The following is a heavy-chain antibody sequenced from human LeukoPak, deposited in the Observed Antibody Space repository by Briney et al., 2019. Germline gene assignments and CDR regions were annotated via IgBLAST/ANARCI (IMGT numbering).Heavy chain of an antibody. CDR2: SRNKASSYTT. D-gene: IGHD2-2*01. CDR1: GFKFSDHY. J-gene: IGHJ4*02. CDR3: AKDGKYQLLCDY. Sequence: GGSLRLSCAASGFKFSDHYIDWVRQAPGKGLEWVGRSRNKASSYTTEYAASVEGRFTISRDVSASSLYLQMNSLRTEDTAVYYCAKDGKYQLLCDYWGQGTLVTVSS. V-gene: IGHV3-72*01.